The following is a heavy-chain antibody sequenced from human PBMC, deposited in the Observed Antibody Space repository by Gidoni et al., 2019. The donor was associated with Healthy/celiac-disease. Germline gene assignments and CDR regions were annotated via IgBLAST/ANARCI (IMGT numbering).Heavy chain of an antibody. D-gene: IGHD6-19*01. Sequence: QVQLVESGGGVVQPGRSLRLSCAASGFTFSSYGMHWVRQAPGKGLEWVAVIWYDGSNKYYADSVKGRFTISRDNSKNTLYLQMNSLRAEDTAVYYCARDQGPSGWHFPTFDYWGQGTLVTVSS. J-gene: IGHJ4*02. CDR2: IWYDGSNK. CDR1: GFTFSSYG. V-gene: IGHV3-33*01. CDR3: ARDQGPSGWHFPTFDY.